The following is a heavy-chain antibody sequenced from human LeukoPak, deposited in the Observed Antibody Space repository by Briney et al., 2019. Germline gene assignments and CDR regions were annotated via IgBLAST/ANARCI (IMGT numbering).Heavy chain of an antibody. CDR3: ARESRLITGYYDSSGYQSY. Sequence: PGGSLRLSCAASGFTFSSYWMSWVRQAPGKGLEWVANIKQDGSEKYYVDSVKGRFTISRDNAKNTLYLQMNSLRADDTAVYYCARESRLITGYYDSSGYQSYWGPGTLVTVSS. CDR1: GFTFSSYW. CDR2: IKQDGSEK. V-gene: IGHV3-7*01. D-gene: IGHD3-22*01. J-gene: IGHJ4*02.